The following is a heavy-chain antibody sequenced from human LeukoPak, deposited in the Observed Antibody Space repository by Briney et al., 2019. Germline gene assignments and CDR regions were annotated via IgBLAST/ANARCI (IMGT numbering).Heavy chain of an antibody. CDR1: GGSFSGYY. Sequence: SETLSLTCAVYGGSFSGYYWSWIRQPPGKGLEWIGEINHSGSTNYNPSLKSRVTISVDTSKNQFSLKLTSVTAADTAVYYCARGPWELDHWGQGTLVTVSS. CDR3: ARGPWELDH. V-gene: IGHV4-34*01. CDR2: INHSGST. J-gene: IGHJ4*02. D-gene: IGHD1-1*01.